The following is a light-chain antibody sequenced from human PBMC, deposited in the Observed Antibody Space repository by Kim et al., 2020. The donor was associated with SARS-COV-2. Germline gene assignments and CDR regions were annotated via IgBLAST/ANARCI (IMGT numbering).Light chain of an antibody. CDR1: ENIGSW. Sequence: DIQMTQSPSSVSESVGDRVTITCRVSENIGSWLAWYQQKPGKAPSLLIYSTSTLHSGVPSRFGGSGSGTDFTLTVSSLQPEDSAVYYCQQLNGFPLTFGGGTKLEIK. V-gene: IGKV1-12*01. J-gene: IGKJ4*01. CDR3: QQLNGFPLT. CDR2: STS.